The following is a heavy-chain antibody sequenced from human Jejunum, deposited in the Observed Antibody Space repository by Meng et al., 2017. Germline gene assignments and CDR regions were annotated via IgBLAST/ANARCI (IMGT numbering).Heavy chain of an antibody. CDR1: GDSVSSNSAA. Sequence: HGQLPQQVRVPVPPAPTPSPALANSGDSVSSNSAAWNWIRQSPPRGLKWLGRTYYRSKWYNDYAESVKSRITINPDTSKNQFSLQLNSVTPEDTAVYYCVRTSNWSLDYWGQGTLVTVSS. J-gene: IGHJ4*01. CDR2: TYYRSKWYN. D-gene: IGHD6-13*01. V-gene: IGHV6-1*01. CDR3: VRTSNWSLDY.